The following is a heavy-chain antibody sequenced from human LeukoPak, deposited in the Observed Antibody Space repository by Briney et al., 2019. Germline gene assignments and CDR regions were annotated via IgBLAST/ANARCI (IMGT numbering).Heavy chain of an antibody. D-gene: IGHD6-19*01. Sequence: GGSLRLSCAASGFTFSSYWMHWVRQAPGKGLVWVSRINSDGSSTSYADSVKGRFTISRDNAKNTLYLQMNSLRAEDTAVYYCAKGPRSSGWWGNWFDPWGQGTLVTVSS. V-gene: IGHV3-74*01. CDR3: AKGPRSSGWWGNWFDP. CDR1: GFTFSSYW. J-gene: IGHJ5*02. CDR2: INSDGSST.